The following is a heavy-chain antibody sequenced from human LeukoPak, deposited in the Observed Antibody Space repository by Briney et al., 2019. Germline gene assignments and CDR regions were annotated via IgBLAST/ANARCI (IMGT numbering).Heavy chain of an antibody. CDR3: GVVY. CDR1: GFIFTDYA. Sequence: GGSLRLSCAASGFIFTDYAMHWVRQAPGKGLEWVALVSYDGRNENYADSVKGRFTISRDTSKSTLYLQMNSLRGEDTALYYCGVVYWGQGTLVTVSS. J-gene: IGHJ4*02. CDR2: VSYDGRNE. V-gene: IGHV3-30*04.